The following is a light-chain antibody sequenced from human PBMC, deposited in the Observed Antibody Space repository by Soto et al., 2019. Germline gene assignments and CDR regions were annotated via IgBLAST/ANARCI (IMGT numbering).Light chain of an antibody. CDR2: AAS. CDR3: QQSYSTPPFT. CDR1: QSISSY. Sequence: DIQMTQSPSSLSASVGDRITITCRASQSISSYLNWYQQKPGKAPKLLIYAASSLQSGVPSRFSGSGSGTDFTLTISSLQPEDFVTYYCQQSYSTPPFTFGPGTKVEIK. J-gene: IGKJ3*01. V-gene: IGKV1-39*01.